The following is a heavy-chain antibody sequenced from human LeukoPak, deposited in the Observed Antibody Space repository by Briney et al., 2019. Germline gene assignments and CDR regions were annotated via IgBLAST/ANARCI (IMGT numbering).Heavy chain of an antibody. Sequence: AGGSLRLSCAASGFTFDDYGMSWVRQAPGKGLEWVSGINWNGGSTGYADSVKGRFTISRDNAKNSLYLQMNSLRAEDTALYYCARRRWKYSSSSKGLYYYYMDVWGKGTTVTVSS. CDR3: ARRRWKYSSSSKGLYYYYMDV. CDR2: INWNGGST. J-gene: IGHJ6*03. CDR1: GFTFDDYG. V-gene: IGHV3-20*04. D-gene: IGHD6-6*01.